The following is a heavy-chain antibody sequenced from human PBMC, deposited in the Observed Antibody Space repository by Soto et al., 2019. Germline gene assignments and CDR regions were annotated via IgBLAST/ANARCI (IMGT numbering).Heavy chain of an antibody. CDR2: INPTGGST. D-gene: IGHD6-25*01. CDR1: GYTFINYY. CDR3: ARHLAACDV. Sequence: QAQLVTSGAEVKKPGASVKVSCKASGYTFINYYIHWVRQGPGHGLEWMAIINPTGGSTNYAQKFQGRLTLTMDTSTTTVYMELSSLTSEDTAIYYCARHLAACDVWGQGTLVTVSS. J-gene: IGHJ4*02. V-gene: IGHV1-46*01.